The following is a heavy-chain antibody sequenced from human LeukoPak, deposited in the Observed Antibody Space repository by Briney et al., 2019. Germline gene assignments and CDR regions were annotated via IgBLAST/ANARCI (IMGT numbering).Heavy chain of an antibody. V-gene: IGHV4-59*12. CDR1: GGSISSYY. CDR2: IYYSGST. Sequence: PSETLSLTCTVSGGSISSYYWSWIRQPPGKGLEWIGYIYYSGSTNYNPSLKSRVTISVDKSKNQFSLKLSSVTAADTAVYYCARGGSSPPWDYFDYWGQGTLVTVSS. CDR3: ARGGSSPPWDYFDY. J-gene: IGHJ4*02. D-gene: IGHD1-26*01.